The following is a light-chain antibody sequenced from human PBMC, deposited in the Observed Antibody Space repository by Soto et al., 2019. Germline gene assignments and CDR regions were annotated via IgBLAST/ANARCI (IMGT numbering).Light chain of an antibody. CDR1: QAISTW. CDR2: AAS. J-gene: IGKJ1*01. V-gene: IGKV1D-12*01. Sequence: DIQMTQSPSSVSASVGDRVTITCRASQAISTWLAWYQQKPGKAPKLLIYAASNLQTGVPSRFRGSGSGTDFTLTIRSLQPEECATYYCQQANSFPRTFGQGTKVEI. CDR3: QQANSFPRT.